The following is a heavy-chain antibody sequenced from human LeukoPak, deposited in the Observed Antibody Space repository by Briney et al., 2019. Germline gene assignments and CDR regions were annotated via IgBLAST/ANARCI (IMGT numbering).Heavy chain of an antibody. CDR3: AKDRRRSSSGWYIDY. V-gene: IGHV3-23*01. D-gene: IGHD6-19*01. CDR2: ISGSGGST. J-gene: IGHJ4*02. CDR1: GFTFSSYA. Sequence: PGGSLRLSSAASGFTFSSYAMSWVRQAPGKGLEWVSAISGSGGSTYYADSVKGRFTISRDNSKNTLYLQMNSLRAEDTAVYYCAKDRRRSSSGWYIDYWGQGTLVTVSS.